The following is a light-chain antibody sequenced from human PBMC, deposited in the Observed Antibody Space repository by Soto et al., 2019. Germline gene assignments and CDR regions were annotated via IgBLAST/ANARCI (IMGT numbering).Light chain of an antibody. CDR3: QSYDSSLIAYV. V-gene: IGLV1-40*01. CDR2: ANN. CDR1: GSNIGAGYD. J-gene: IGLJ1*01. Sequence: QSVLTQPPSVSGAPGQRVTISCTGSGSNIGAGYDVHWYQRLPRTAPKLLIYANNNRPSGIPDRFFASRSGTSASLAITRLQAEDEADYYCQSYDSSLIAYVFGTGTKLTVL.